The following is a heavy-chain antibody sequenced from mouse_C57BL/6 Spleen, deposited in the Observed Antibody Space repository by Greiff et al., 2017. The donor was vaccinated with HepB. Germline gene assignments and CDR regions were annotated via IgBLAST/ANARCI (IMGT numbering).Heavy chain of an antibody. Sequence: EVQLVESGAELVRPGASVKLSCTASGFNIKDDYMHWVKQRPEQGLEWIGWIDPENGDTEYASKFQGKATITADTSSNTAYLQLSSLTSEDTAVYYCTTGGGPFAYWGQGTLVTVSA. CDR1: GFNIKDDY. J-gene: IGHJ3*01. V-gene: IGHV14-4*01. CDR2: IDPENGDT. D-gene: IGHD1-1*02. CDR3: TTGGGPFAY.